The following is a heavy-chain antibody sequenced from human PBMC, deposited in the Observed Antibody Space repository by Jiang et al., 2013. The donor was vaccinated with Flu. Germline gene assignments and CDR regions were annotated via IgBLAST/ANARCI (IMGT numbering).Heavy chain of an antibody. Sequence: GPGLVKPSETLSLTCTVSGGSISSSSYYWGWIRQPPGKGLEWIGSIYYSGSTYYNPSLKSRVTISVDTSKNQFSLKLSSVTAADTAVYYCARQYSSGWTNGDYFDYWGQGTLVTVSS. CDR2: IYYSGST. V-gene: IGHV4-39*01. CDR3: ARQYSSGWTNGDYFDY. CDR1: GGSISSSSYY. J-gene: IGHJ4*02. D-gene: IGHD6-19*01.